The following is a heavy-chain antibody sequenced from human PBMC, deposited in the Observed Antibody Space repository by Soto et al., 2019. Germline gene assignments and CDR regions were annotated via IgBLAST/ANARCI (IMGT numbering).Heavy chain of an antibody. Sequence: GGSLRLSCAASGFTFSSYSMNWVRQAPGKGLEWVSYISSSSTIYYADSVKGRFTISRDNAKNSLYLQMNSLRDEDTAVYYCASSYCSGGSCFYGMDVWGQGTTVTVSS. CDR2: ISSSSTI. CDR3: ASSYCSGGSCFYGMDV. J-gene: IGHJ6*02. CDR1: GFTFSSYS. D-gene: IGHD2-15*01. V-gene: IGHV3-48*02.